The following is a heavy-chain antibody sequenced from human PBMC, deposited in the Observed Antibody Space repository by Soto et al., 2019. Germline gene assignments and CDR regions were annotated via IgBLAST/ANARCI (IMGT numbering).Heavy chain of an antibody. CDR2: ISSSRTTI. CDR1: GFILNSFS. V-gene: IGHV3-48*02. Sequence: GGSLRLSCAGSGFILNSFSMNWVRQAPGKGLEWVSYISSSRTTIYYADSVRGRFTISGDDAKNSLFLQMNSLRDDDTAVYYCVRGRSDSLMDVWGQGTTVTVSS. D-gene: IGHD2-15*01. CDR3: VRGRSDSLMDV. J-gene: IGHJ6*02.